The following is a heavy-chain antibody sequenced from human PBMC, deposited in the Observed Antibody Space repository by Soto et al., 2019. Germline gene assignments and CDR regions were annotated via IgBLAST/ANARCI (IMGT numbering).Heavy chain of an antibody. D-gene: IGHD2-15*01. CDR1: GFTFRGYW. Sequence: TGGSLRLSFGGSGFTFRGYWMHWVRQSPGKGLVWVSRINSDGTTTAYADSVRVRFTISRDNSNNTLFLQMTSLRADDTAVYYCTHCRGESCHGVYFGMDXWGQGTTVTVS. CDR3: THCRGESCHGVYFGMDX. CDR2: INSDGTTT. J-gene: IGHJ6*02. V-gene: IGHV3-74*01.